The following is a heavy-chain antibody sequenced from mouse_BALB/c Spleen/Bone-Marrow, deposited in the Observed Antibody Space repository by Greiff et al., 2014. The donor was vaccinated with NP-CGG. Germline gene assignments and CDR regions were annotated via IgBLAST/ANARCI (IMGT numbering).Heavy chain of an antibody. CDR1: SLNIKDTY. CDR3: ARWEYYAMDY. Sequence: VTLKESGAELVKPGASVKLSCTASSLNIKDTYMHWVKQRPEQGLEWIGRIDPANGNTKYDPKFQGKATITADTSSNTAYLQLSSLTSEDTAVYYCARWEYYAMDYWGQGTSVTVSS. D-gene: IGHD4-1*01. V-gene: IGHV14-3*02. J-gene: IGHJ4*01. CDR2: IDPANGNT.